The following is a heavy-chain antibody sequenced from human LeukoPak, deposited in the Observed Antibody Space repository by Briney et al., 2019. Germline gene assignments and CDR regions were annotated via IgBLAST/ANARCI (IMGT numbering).Heavy chain of an antibody. CDR3: ARGNYYDSSSYYSPFDY. V-gene: IGHV4-39*01. D-gene: IGHD3-22*01. CDR2: IYYSGST. CDR1: GGSISSSSYY. Sequence: PSETLSLTCTVSGGSISSSSYYWGWIRQPPGKGLEWIGSIYYSGSTYYNPSLKSRVTISVDTSKNQFSLKLSSVTAADTAVYYCARGNYYDSSSYYSPFDYWGQGTLVTVSS. J-gene: IGHJ4*02.